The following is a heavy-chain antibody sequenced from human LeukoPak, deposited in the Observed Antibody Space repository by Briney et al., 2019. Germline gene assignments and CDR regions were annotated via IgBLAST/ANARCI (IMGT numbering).Heavy chain of an antibody. CDR1: GFTFSSNW. J-gene: IGHJ6*03. CDR3: ARRGIGVVTINYYYYYYMDV. D-gene: IGHD3-3*01. CDR2: IRQDGIEK. V-gene: IGHV3-7*01. Sequence: PGGSLRLSCTASGFTFSSNWMSWVRQAPGKGLEWVANIRQDGIEKYYVDSVKGRFTISRDNAKNSLYLQMDSLRAEDTAVYYCARRGIGVVTINYYYYYYMDVWGKGTTVTVSS.